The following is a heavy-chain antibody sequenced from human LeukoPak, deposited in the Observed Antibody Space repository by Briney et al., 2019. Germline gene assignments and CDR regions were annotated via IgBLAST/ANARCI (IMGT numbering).Heavy chain of an antibody. CDR3: GRVNAYFYGSGVSRAFHM. J-gene: IGHJ3*02. V-gene: IGHV1-2*02. CDR2: INPNSGGT. D-gene: IGHD3-10*01. Sequence: ASVKVSCKASGYTFTGYYMHWVRQAPGQGLEWMGWINPNSGGTNYAQKFQGRVTMTRDTSISTAYMELSRLRSEDTAVYYCGRVNAYFYGSGVSRAFHMWGQGTMVTVSS. CDR1: GYTFTGYY.